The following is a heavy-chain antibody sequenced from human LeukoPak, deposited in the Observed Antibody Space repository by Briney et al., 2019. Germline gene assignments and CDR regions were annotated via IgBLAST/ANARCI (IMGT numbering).Heavy chain of an antibody. CDR3: ARDKSVYYDTSGSRFDY. D-gene: IGHD3-22*01. V-gene: IGHV3-7*01. J-gene: IGHJ4*02. CDR2: IKQDGSEK. CDR1: GFTFSSYW. Sequence: GGSQRLSCAASGFTFSSYWMSWVRQAPGKGLEWVANIKQDGSEKYYVDSVKGRFTISRDNAKNSLYLQMNSLRAEDTAVYYCARDKSVYYDTSGSRFDYWGQGTLVTVSS.